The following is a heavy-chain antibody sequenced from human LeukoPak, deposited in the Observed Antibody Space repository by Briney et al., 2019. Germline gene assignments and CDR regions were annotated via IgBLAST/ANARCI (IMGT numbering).Heavy chain of an antibody. J-gene: IGHJ5*02. CDR1: GFTFSSYG. D-gene: IGHD2-2*01. Sequence: GGSLRLSCAASGFTFSSYGMHWVRQAPGKGLEWVAFIRYDGSNKYYADSVKGRFTISRDNSKNTLYLQVNSLRAEDTAVYYCAKDPGYCSSTSCYRNWFDPWGQGTLVTVSS. V-gene: IGHV3-30*02. CDR2: IRYDGSNK. CDR3: AKDPGYCSSTSCYRNWFDP.